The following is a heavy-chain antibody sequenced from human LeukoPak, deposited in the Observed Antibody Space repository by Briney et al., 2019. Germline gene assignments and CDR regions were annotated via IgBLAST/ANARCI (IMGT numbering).Heavy chain of an antibody. CDR1: GFAFSNNY. V-gene: IGHV3-66*01. CDR2: ISGVGST. D-gene: IGHD3-22*01. J-gene: IGHJ5*02. Sequence: GGSLRLSCAASGFAFSNNYMSWVRQAPGKGLEWVSSISGVGSTSYAASVKGRFTISRDNARSTLYLLMDSLRAEDTAVYYCARSGYYYDSSGSPSWGQGTLVTVSS. CDR3: ARSGYYYDSSGSPS.